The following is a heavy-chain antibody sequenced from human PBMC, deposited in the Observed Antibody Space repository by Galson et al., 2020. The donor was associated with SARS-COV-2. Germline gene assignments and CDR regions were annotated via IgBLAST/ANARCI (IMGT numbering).Heavy chain of an antibody. CDR3: AGRVGYDSGSSEARF. D-gene: IGHD3-10*01. CDR2: ISPSGSDV. CDR1: GFAFSSNT. J-gene: IGHJ4*02. V-gene: IGHV3-21*01. Sequence: NSGGSLRLSCAASGFAFSSNTMNWIRQAPGKGLEWVSSISPSGSDVSLADSVKGRFTISRDNAKNSLYLQMNSLRAEDTAIYYCAGRVGYDSGSSEARFWGQGTLVTVSS.